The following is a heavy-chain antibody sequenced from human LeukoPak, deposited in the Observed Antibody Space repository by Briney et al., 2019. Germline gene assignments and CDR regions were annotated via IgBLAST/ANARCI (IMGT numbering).Heavy chain of an antibody. Sequence: GASVKVSCKPSGYTFTSYDINWVRQATGQGLEWMGWMNPNSGNSDCAQKFQGRVTMTRDTSISTAYMELSSLESEDTAVYYCARGPINYYGAFHYYMDVWGKGTTVTVSS. J-gene: IGHJ6*03. V-gene: IGHV1-8*01. CDR1: GYTFTSYD. CDR3: ARGPINYYGAFHYYMDV. D-gene: IGHD3-10*01. CDR2: MNPNSGNS.